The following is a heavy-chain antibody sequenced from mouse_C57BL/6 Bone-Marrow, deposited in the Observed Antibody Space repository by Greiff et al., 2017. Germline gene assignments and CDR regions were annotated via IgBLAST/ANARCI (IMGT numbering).Heavy chain of an antibody. Sequence: VQLQQSGAELARPGASVKLSCKASGYTFTSYGISWVKQRTGQGLEWIGEIYPRSGNTYYNEKFKGKDTLTADKSSSTAYMELRSLTSEDSAVYFCARYPLYAMDYWGQGTSVTVSS. CDR1: GYTFTSYG. CDR3: ARYPLYAMDY. V-gene: IGHV1-81*01. CDR2: IYPRSGNT. J-gene: IGHJ4*01.